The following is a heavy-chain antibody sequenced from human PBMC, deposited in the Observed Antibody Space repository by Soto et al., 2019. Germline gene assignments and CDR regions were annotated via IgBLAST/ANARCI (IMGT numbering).Heavy chain of an antibody. J-gene: IGHJ6*02. Sequence: PSETLSLTCTVSGGSISSGDYYWSWIRQPPGKGLEWIGYIYYSGSTYYNPSLKSRVTISVDTSKNQFSLKLSSVTAADTAVYYCARDQGYSSSWALHGYYGMDVWGQGTTVTVSS. CDR3: ARDQGYSSSWALHGYYGMDV. D-gene: IGHD6-13*01. CDR2: IYYSGST. V-gene: IGHV4-30-4*01. CDR1: GGSISSGDYY.